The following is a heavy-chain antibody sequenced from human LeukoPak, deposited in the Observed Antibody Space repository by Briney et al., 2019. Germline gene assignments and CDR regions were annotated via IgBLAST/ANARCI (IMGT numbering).Heavy chain of an antibody. J-gene: IGHJ4*02. CDR2: ISGSSSYI. D-gene: IGHD4-17*01. V-gene: IGHV3-21*01. Sequence: PGGSLRLSCAASGFTFSRYSMNWVRQAPGKGLEWVSSISGSSSYIYYADSVKGRLTISRDNAKNSLYLQMNSLRAEDTAVYYCARANYGDLPDYWGQGTLVTVSS. CDR3: ARANYGDLPDY. CDR1: GFTFSRYS.